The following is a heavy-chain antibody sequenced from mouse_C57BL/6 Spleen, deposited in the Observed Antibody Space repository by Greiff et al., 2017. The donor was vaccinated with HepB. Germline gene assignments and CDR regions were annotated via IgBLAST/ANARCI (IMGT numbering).Heavy chain of an antibody. CDR3: ALDADYAMDY. J-gene: IGHJ4*01. Sequence: QVQLKESGPELVKPGASVKISCKASGYAFSSSWMNWVKQRPGKGLEWIGRIYPGDGDTNYNGKFKGKATLTADKSSSTAYMQLSSLTSEDSAVYFCALDADYAMDYWGQGTSVTVSS. CDR1: GYAFSSSW. V-gene: IGHV1-82*01. CDR2: IYPGDGDT.